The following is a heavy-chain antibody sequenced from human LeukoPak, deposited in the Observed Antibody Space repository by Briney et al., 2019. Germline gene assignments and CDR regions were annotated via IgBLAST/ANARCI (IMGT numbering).Heavy chain of an antibody. V-gene: IGHV3-30*04. CDR1: GFTFNTYA. CDR3: ARGRYCSSTSCRNWFDP. D-gene: IGHD2-2*01. CDR2: ISYDGRHK. J-gene: IGHJ5*02. Sequence: GGSLRLSCVAYGFTFNTYALHWVRQAPGKGLEWVAVISYDGRHKYYADSVKGRCTISRDNSKNTVYLQMTSLRAEDTAVYYCARGRYCSSTSCRNWFDPWGQGTLVTVSS.